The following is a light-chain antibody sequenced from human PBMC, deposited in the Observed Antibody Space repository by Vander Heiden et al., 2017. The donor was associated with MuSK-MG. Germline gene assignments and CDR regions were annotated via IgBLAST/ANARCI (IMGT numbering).Light chain of an antibody. V-gene: IGKV1-39*01. CDR3: QKSDSYPIT. J-gene: IGKJ5*01. CDR1: QNIGKF. CDR2: GAS. Sequence: DIQMTQSPSSLSASVGDRIIITCRASQNIGKFLNWYQQKPGKAPNLLIYGASSLQFGVPARFSGSGSGTDFTLTINRVQPEDFATYYCQKSDSYPITFGQGTRLEIK.